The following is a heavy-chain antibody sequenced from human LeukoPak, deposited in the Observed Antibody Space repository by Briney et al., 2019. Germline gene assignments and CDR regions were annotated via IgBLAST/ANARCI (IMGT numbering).Heavy chain of an antibody. Sequence: PGGSLRLPCKGSGYTFSSYWIGWVRQMPGKGLEWMGIIYPGDSDTRYSPSLQGQVTISVDTSIGTAYLQWSSLKASDTAIYYCARQNDFRLDYWGQGTLVTVSS. CDR3: ARQNDFRLDY. V-gene: IGHV5-51*01. CDR2: IYPGDSDT. D-gene: IGHD3-3*01. CDR1: GYTFSSYW. J-gene: IGHJ4*02.